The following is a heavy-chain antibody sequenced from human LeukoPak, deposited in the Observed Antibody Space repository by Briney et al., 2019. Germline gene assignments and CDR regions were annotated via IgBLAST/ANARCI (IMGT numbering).Heavy chain of an antibody. Sequence: GGSLSLSCAASGFTFSSYWMSWVRQAPGKGLECVANIKPDGSEKYYVDSVKGRFTISRDNAKNSLYLQMNSLRAEDTAVYYCARDTVTRGYYYYYDMDVWGQGTTVTVSS. CDR1: GFTFSSYW. CDR2: IKPDGSEK. CDR3: ARDTVTRGYYYYYDMDV. J-gene: IGHJ6*02. V-gene: IGHV3-7*01. D-gene: IGHD4-17*01.